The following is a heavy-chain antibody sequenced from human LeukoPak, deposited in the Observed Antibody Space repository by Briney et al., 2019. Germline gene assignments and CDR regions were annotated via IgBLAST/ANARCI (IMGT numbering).Heavy chain of an antibody. CDR2: IYHSGST. Sequence: SETLSLTCTVSGYSISSGYYWGWIRQPPGKGLEWIGSIYHSGSTYYNPSLKSRVTISVDTSKNQFSLKLSSVTAADTAVYYCARMYYDFWSGYRSRYFDLWGRGTLVTVSS. CDR1: GYSISSGYY. CDR3: ARMYYDFWSGYRSRYFDL. J-gene: IGHJ2*01. D-gene: IGHD3-3*01. V-gene: IGHV4-38-2*02.